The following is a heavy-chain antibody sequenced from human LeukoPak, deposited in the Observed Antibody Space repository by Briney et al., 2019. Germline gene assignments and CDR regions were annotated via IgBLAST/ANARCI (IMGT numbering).Heavy chain of an antibody. CDR1: GGSISSGSYY. J-gene: IGHJ4*02. D-gene: IGHD3-9*01. CDR2: IYTSGST. V-gene: IGHV4-61*02. CDR3: AREIDILTGYDY. Sequence: PSETLSLTCTVSGGSISSGSYYWSWIRQPAGKGLEWIGRIYTSGSTDYNPSLKSRVTMSVDTSKNQFSLKLSSVTAADTAVYYCAREIDILTGYDYWGQGTLVTVSS.